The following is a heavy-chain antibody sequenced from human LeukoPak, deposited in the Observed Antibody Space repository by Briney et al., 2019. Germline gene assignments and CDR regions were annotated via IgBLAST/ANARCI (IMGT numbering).Heavy chain of an antibody. CDR1: GFTFSSYG. CDR3: AKGGTLLTRDFDY. V-gene: IGHV3-30*02. J-gene: IGHJ4*02. CDR2: IRYDGSNK. D-gene: IGHD3-10*01. Sequence: GGSLRLSCAASGFTFSSYGMHWVRQAPGKRLEWVAFIRYDGSNKYYADSVKGRFTISKDNSKNTRYLQMNSLRAEDTAVYYCAKGGTLLTRDFDYWGQGTLVTVSS.